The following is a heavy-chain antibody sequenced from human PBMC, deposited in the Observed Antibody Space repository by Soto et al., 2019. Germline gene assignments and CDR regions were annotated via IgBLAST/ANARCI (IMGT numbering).Heavy chain of an antibody. CDR2: INPNSGGT. CDR1: GYTFTGYY. D-gene: IGHD3-10*01. J-gene: IGHJ6*02. Sequence: ASVKVSCKASGYTFTGYYMHWVRQAPGQGLEWMGWINPNSGGTNYAQKFQGWVTMTRDTSISTAYMELSRLRSDDTAVYYCARDFTDYYGSGSPPYGMDVWGQGTTVTVS. V-gene: IGHV1-2*04. CDR3: ARDFTDYYGSGSPPYGMDV.